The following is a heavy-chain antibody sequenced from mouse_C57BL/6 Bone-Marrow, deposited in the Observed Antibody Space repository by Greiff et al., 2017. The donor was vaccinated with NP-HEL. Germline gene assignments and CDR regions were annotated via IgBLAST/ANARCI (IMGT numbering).Heavy chain of an antibody. CDR2: IHPNSGST. V-gene: IGHV1-64*01. CDR1: GYTFTSYW. Sequence: VQLQQSGAELVKPGASVKLSCKASGYTFTSYWMHWVKQRPGQGLEWIGMIHPNSGSTNYNEKFKSKATLTVDKSSSTAYMQLSSLTSEDSAVYYCARLGYDYGPAYWGQGTLVTVSA. CDR3: ARLGYDYGPAY. J-gene: IGHJ3*01. D-gene: IGHD2-4*01.